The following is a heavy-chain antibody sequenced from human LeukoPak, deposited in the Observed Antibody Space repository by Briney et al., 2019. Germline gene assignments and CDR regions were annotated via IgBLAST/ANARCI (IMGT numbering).Heavy chain of an antibody. J-gene: IGHJ4*02. V-gene: IGHV6-1*01. CDR1: GDSVSSNSVT. CDR3: ARDRGHTAMAPEFDY. CDR2: TYYRSKWYN. Sequence: SQTLSLTCAISGDSVSSNSVTWNWIRQSPSRGLEWLGRTYYRSKWYNDYAVSVKSRITINPDTSKNQFSLQLNSVTPEDTAVYYCARDRGHTAMAPEFDYWGQGTLVTVSS. D-gene: IGHD5-18*01.